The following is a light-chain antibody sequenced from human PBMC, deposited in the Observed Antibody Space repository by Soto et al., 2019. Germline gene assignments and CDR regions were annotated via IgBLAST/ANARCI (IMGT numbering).Light chain of an antibody. J-gene: IGLJ1*01. CDR3: SSYTTRTTYV. V-gene: IGLV2-14*03. CDR1: SSDVGGYDY. Sequence: QSVLTQPASVSGSRGQSITIACTGTSSDVGGYDYVSWYQHHPDKSPKLMIYDVRYRPSGVSNRFSGSRSGNTASLTISGLQAEDEADYYCSSYTTRTTYVFRPGTKVTVL. CDR2: DVR.